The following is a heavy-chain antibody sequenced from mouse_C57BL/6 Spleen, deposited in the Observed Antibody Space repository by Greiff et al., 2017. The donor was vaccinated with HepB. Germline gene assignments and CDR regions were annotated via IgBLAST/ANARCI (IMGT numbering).Heavy chain of an antibody. CDR1: GYTFTSYW. J-gene: IGHJ4*01. CDR2: INPSSGYT. D-gene: IGHD2-5*01. CDR3: ARDYYSNSYAMDY. V-gene: IGHV1-7*01. Sequence: VQLQQSGAELAKPGASVKLSCKASGYTFTSYWMHWVKQRPGQGLEWIGYINPSSGYTKYNQKFKDKATLTADKSSSTAYMQLSSLTYEDSAVYDCARDYYSNSYAMDYWGQGTSVTVSS.